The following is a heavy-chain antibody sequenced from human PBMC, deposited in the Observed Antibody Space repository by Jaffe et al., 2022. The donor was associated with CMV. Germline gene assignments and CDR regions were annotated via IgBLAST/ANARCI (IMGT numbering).Heavy chain of an antibody. CDR3: ARDALYYDRSRAFDI. Sequence: EVQLVESGGGLVQPGGSLRLSCAASGFTFSSYWMHWVRQAPGKGLVWVSRINSDGSSTSYADSVKGRFTISRDNAKNTLYLQMNSLRAEDTAVYYCARDALYYDRSRAFDIWGQGTMVTVSS. V-gene: IGHV3-74*01. J-gene: IGHJ3*02. CDR2: INSDGSST. D-gene: IGHD3-22*01. CDR1: GFTFSSYW.